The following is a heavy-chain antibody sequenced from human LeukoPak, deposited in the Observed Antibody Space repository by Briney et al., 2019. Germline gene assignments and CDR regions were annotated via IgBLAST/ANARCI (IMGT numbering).Heavy chain of an antibody. J-gene: IGHJ4*02. V-gene: IGHV4-34*12. CDR3: ATQILLCHYY. Sequence: SETLSLTCAVYGGSFSGYYWSWIRQPPGKGLEWIGTIFYSGDTYYNPSLKSRITISVDTSKNQFSLKLSSVTAADTAVYYCATQILLCHYYWGQGTLVTVSS. D-gene: IGHD3-10*01. CDR1: GGSFSGYY. CDR2: IFYSGDT.